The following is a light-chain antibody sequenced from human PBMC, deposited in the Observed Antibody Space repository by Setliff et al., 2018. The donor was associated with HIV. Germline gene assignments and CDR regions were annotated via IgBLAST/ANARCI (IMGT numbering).Light chain of an antibody. Sequence: QSALAQPASVSGSPGQSIAISCTGTSSDVGGYNHVSWYQQHPGKAPQLMIYEVSNRPSGVSNRFSGSKSGNTASLTISGLQAEDEADYYCSSFISSSTYVFGSGTKVTVL. CDR2: EVS. V-gene: IGLV2-14*01. CDR3: SSFISSSTYV. CDR1: SSDVGGYNH. J-gene: IGLJ1*01.